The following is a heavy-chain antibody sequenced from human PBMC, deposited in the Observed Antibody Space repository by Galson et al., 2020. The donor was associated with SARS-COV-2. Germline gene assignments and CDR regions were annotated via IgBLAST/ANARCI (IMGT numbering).Heavy chain of an antibody. CDR2: IYPGDSTT. V-gene: IGHV5-51*01. CDR1: GYSFINHW. Sequence: GESLKISCKGSGYSFINHWIAWVRQLPGKGLERMGLIYPGDSTTRYSPSFQDQVTISADTSISTAYLQWNSLKASDTAIYYCARRIGPERGCYYYGMDVWGQGTTVTVSS. J-gene: IGHJ6*02. D-gene: IGHD3-10*01. CDR3: ARRIGPERGCYYYGMDV.